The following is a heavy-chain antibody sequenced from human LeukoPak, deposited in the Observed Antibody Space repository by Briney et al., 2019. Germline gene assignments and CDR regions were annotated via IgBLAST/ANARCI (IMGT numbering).Heavy chain of an antibody. CDR2: IKQDGSEK. CDR1: GFTFSSYW. V-gene: IGHV3-7*01. Sequence: PGGSLRLSCAASGFTFSSYWMGWDRQAPGKGLEWVANIKQDGSEKVYVDSVKGRFTISRDNAMNSLYLEMNSLRAEDAAVYYCTRAYSDHSNYFDHWGQGTLVTVSS. CDR3: TRAYSDHSNYFDH. J-gene: IGHJ4*02. D-gene: IGHD4-11*01.